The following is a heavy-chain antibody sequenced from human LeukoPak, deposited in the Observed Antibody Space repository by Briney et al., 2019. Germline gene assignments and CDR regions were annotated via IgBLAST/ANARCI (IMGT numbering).Heavy chain of an antibody. CDR3: AREPINYYGSGSYYNLPDY. CDR2: IYYTGST. J-gene: IGHJ4*02. V-gene: IGHV4-59*11. Sequence: PSETLSLTCTVSGGSISSHYWSWIRQPPGKGLEWIGYIYYTGSTDYNPSLKSRVTISVDTSKNQFSLNLNSVTAADTAVYYCAREPINYYGSGSYYNLPDYWGQGTLVTVSS. CDR1: GGSISSHY. D-gene: IGHD3-10*01.